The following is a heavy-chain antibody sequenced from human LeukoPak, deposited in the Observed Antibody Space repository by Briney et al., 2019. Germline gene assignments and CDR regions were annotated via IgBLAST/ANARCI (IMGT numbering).Heavy chain of an antibody. Sequence: GGSLRLSCAASGFTFSTYSMNWVRQAPGKGLEWVSSISSTSSYIYYADSVKGRFTISRDNAQKSLYLQMNSLRAEDTAVYYCARVGCSSGWYFDYWGQGTLVTVSS. D-gene: IGHD6-19*01. CDR1: GFTFSTYS. CDR3: ARVGCSSGWYFDY. CDR2: ISSTSSYI. V-gene: IGHV3-21*01. J-gene: IGHJ4*02.